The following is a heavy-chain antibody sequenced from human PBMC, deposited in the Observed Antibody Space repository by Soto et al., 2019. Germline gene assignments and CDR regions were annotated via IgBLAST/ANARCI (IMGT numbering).Heavy chain of an antibody. D-gene: IGHD3-22*01. V-gene: IGHV3-33*01. CDR3: ARAQHYYDSSGYSGGNWFDP. Sequence: PGGSLRLSCAASGFTFSSYGMHWVRQAPGKGLEWVSVIWYDGSNKFYADSVKGRFTISRDNSKNTLFLQMNSLRAEDTAVYYCARAQHYYDSSGYSGGNWFDPWGQGTLVTAPQ. CDR1: GFTFSSYG. CDR2: IWYDGSNK. J-gene: IGHJ5*02.